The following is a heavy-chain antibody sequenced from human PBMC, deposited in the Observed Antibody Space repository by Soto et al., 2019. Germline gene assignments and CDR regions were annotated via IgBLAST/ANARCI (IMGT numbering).Heavy chain of an antibody. CDR3: AKQRAEYGSGGDTFYFDS. CDR1: GFTFSNDA. Sequence: LSCTVSGFTFSNDALNWVRQAPGKGLECVSSLSGSGGTKYYADSVKGRFIISRDNSKNTLYLLMNSLRAEDTALYYCAKQRAEYGSGGDTFYFDSWGQGAMVTVS. J-gene: IGHJ4*02. D-gene: IGHD3-10*01. CDR2: LSGSGGTK. V-gene: IGHV3-23*01.